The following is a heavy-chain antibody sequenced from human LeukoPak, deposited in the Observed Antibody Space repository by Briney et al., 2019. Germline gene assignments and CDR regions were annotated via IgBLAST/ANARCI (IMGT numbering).Heavy chain of an antibody. Sequence: PSETLSLTCTVSGGSITSSIDYWGWVRQPPGKGLEWIATIYYSTSTQYNPSLKSRVTMSVDTSKNQFSLKLSSMTAADTAVYYCARHQCSGTGCYNFYFYGMDVWGQGTTVTVSS. J-gene: IGHJ6*02. CDR2: IYYSTST. CDR3: ARHQCSGTGCYNFYFYGMDV. CDR1: GGSITSSIDY. D-gene: IGHD2-2*02. V-gene: IGHV4-39*01.